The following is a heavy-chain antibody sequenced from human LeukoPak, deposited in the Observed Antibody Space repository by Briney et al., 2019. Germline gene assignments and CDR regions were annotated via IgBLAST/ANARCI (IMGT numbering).Heavy chain of an antibody. D-gene: IGHD7-27*01. V-gene: IGHV5-51*01. CDR3: ARSGEGSQVALY. Sequence: GESLKISCKGSGYTFTNSWIAWVRQAPGKSLEWMGIIYLGDSETRYSPSFQGQVTISADKSVNTAYLQWTSLKASDTAMYYCARSGEGSQVALYWGRGTLVTVSS. CDR1: GYTFTNSW. CDR2: IYLGDSET. J-gene: IGHJ4*02.